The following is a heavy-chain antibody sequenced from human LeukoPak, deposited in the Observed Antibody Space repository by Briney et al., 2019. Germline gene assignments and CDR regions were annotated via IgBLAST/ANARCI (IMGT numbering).Heavy chain of an antibody. V-gene: IGHV3-23*01. D-gene: IGHD3-16*01. J-gene: IGHJ4*02. Sequence: PGGSLRLSCAASGFTFSSYATSWVRQAPGKGLEWVSAISGSGGSTYYADSVKGRFTISRDNSRDTLYLQMNSLRAEDTAVYYCAKGDYDYVWGSYYFDYWGQGTLVTVSS. CDR3: AKGDYDYVWGSYYFDY. CDR1: GFTFSSYA. CDR2: ISGSGGST.